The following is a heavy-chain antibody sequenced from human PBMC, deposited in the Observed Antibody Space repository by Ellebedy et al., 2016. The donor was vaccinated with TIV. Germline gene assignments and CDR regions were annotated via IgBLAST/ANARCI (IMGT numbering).Heavy chain of an antibody. V-gene: IGHV5-51*01. CDR3: ARQRAVTGPYNWFDP. Sequence: GESLKISCKGSGYSFTTYWNGWVRQMPGKGLEWMGIIYPGYSDTRYSTSFQGQVTISADKSISTAYLQWSSLKASDTAMYYCARQRAVTGPYNWFDPWGQGTLVTVSS. J-gene: IGHJ5*02. CDR1: GYSFTTYW. CDR2: IYPGYSDT. D-gene: IGHD6-19*01.